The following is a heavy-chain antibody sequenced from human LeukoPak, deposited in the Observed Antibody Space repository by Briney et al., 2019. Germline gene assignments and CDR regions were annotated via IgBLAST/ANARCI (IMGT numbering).Heavy chain of an antibody. J-gene: IGHJ4*02. CDR2: ISGSGGST. CDR3: AKAGLLLWFGELLAYYFDY. V-gene: IGHV3-23*01. D-gene: IGHD3-10*01. Sequence: GSLRLSCAASGFTFSSYAMSWVRQAPGKGLEWVSAISGSGGSTYYADSVKGRFTISRDNSKNTLYLQMNSLRAEDTAVYYCAKAGLLLWFGELLAYYFDYWGQGTLVTVSS. CDR1: GFTFSSYA.